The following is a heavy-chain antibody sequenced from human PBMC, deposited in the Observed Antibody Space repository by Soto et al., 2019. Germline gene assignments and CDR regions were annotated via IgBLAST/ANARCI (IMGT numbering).Heavy chain of an antibody. CDR2: IYPGDSDT. CDR1: GYTFTNYW. Sequence: GESLKISCKSSGYTFTNYWIGWVRQMPGKGLEWTGIIYPGDSDTRYSPSFQGQVTISADRSINTAYLQWSSLKASDTAIYYCARQYSLGYFAGLWGQGTRVTVS. V-gene: IGHV5-51*01. CDR3: ARQYSLGYFAGL. J-gene: IGHJ4*02. D-gene: IGHD5-18*01.